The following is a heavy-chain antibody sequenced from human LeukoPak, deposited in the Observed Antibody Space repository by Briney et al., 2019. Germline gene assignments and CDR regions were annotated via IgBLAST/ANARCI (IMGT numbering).Heavy chain of an antibody. Sequence: ASVKVSCKASGYTFTSYYMHWVRQAPGQGLEWMGIINPSGGSTSYAQKFQGRVTMTRDTSISTAYMELSRLRSDDTAVYYCAREQITSGTMIVVVISDHGWFDPWGQGTLVTVSS. CDR3: AREQITSGTMIVVVISDHGWFDP. J-gene: IGHJ5*02. D-gene: IGHD3-22*01. V-gene: IGHV1-46*01. CDR2: INPSGGST. CDR1: GYTFTSYY.